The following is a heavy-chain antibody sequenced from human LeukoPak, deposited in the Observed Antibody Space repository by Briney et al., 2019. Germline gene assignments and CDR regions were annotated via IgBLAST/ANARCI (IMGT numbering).Heavy chain of an antibody. CDR3: ARAVYSGYDVDTAKAKFDY. D-gene: IGHD5-12*01. J-gene: IGHJ4*02. CDR1: GYTFTGYY. CDR2: INPNSGGT. V-gene: IGHV1-2*04. Sequence: ASVKVSCKASGYTFTGYYMHWVRQAPGQGLEWMGWINPNSGGTDYAQKFQGWVTMTRDTSISTAYMELSRLRSDDTAVYYCARAVYSGYDVDTAKAKFDYWGQGTLVTVSS.